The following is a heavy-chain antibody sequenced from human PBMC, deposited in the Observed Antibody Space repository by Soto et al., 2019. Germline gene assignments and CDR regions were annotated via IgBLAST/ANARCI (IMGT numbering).Heavy chain of an antibody. Sequence: SETLSLTCAVSGGSISSSNWWAWVRQPPGKGLEWIGEIYHSGSTNYIPSLKSRVTISVDKSKNQFSLKLTSVTAADTAVYYCATRFDGLGSYEYWGQGTLVTVS. CDR1: GGSISSSNW. V-gene: IGHV4-4*02. CDR3: ATRFDGLGSYEY. D-gene: IGHD3-10*01. CDR2: IYHSGST. J-gene: IGHJ4*02.